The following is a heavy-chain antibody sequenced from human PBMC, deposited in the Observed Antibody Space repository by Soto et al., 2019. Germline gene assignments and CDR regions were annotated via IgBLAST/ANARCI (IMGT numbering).Heavy chain of an antibody. CDR1: GLIFGHYP. CDR3: AKALDGIDDYFYAMGV. V-gene: IGHV3-23*01. J-gene: IGHJ6*02. D-gene: IGHD1-1*01. CDR2: ISGRGDST. Sequence: GGSLRLSCAGSGLIFGHYPMTWVRQAPGKGLEWISAISGRGDSTYYADAVKGRFTISRDNSKNSLYLQMNSLRFDDTAIYYCAKALDGIDDYFYAMGVWGQGTTVTVSS.